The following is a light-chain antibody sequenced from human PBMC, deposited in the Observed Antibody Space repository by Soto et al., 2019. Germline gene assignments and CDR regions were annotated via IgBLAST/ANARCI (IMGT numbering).Light chain of an antibody. J-gene: IGLJ2*01. Sequence: QSALTQPASVSGSPGQSITISCSGTSSDVGGYNYVSWYQQHPGKAPKLMIYDVSNRPSGVSNRFSASKSGNTASLTIPGLQAEDEADYYCSSYTSSSTSVIFGGGTKLTVL. CDR2: DVS. V-gene: IGLV2-14*01. CDR1: SSDVGGYNY. CDR3: SSYTSSSTSVI.